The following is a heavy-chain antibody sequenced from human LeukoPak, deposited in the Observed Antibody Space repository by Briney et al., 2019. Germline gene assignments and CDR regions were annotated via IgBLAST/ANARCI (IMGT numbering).Heavy chain of an antibody. CDR1: GGTFSSYA. J-gene: IGHJ5*02. CDR2: IIPIFGTA. V-gene: IGHV1-69*13. Sequence: ASVKVSCKASGGTFSSYAISWVRQAPGQGLEWMGGIIPIFGTANYAQKFQGRVTITADESTSTAYMELSSLRSEDTAVYYCAREIPSSSGWYSGWFDPWGQGTLVTVSS. CDR3: AREIPSSSGWYSGWFDP. D-gene: IGHD6-19*01.